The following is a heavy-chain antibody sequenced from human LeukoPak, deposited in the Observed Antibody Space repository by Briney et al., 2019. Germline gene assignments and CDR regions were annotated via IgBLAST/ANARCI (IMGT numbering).Heavy chain of an antibody. CDR2: IYYSGST. Sequence: SETLSLTGTGSGGSISSYYWSWIRQPPGKGLEWIGYIYYSGSTNDNPSLKSRVTISVDTSKNQFSLKLSSVTAADTAVYYCARGGYSYGYSYFDYWGQGTLVTVSS. D-gene: IGHD5-18*01. CDR1: GGSISSYY. V-gene: IGHV4-59*01. CDR3: ARGGYSYGYSYFDY. J-gene: IGHJ4*02.